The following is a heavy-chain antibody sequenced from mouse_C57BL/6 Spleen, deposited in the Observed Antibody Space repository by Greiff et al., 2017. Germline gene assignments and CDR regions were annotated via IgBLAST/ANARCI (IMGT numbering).Heavy chain of an antibody. Sequence: VQLQQPGAELVRPGTSVTLSCKASGYTFTSYWMHWVKQRPGQGLEWIGMIHPNSGSTNYNEKFKSKATLTVDKSSSTAYMQLSSLTSEDSAVYYCASYYDYDGGAMDYWGQGTSVTVSS. CDR3: ASYYDYDGGAMDY. V-gene: IGHV1-64*01. J-gene: IGHJ4*01. D-gene: IGHD2-4*01. CDR2: IHPNSGST. CDR1: GYTFTSYW.